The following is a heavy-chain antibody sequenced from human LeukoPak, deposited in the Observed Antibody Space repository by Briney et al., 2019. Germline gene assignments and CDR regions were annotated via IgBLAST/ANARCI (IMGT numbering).Heavy chain of an antibody. CDR2: IYNSGST. D-gene: IGHD3-22*01. CDR3: ARAGGVSPYDTSAYPAAFDI. CDR1: GGSISSYY. J-gene: IGHJ3*02. Sequence: PSETLSLTCTVSGGSISSYYWNWIRQPPGKGLEWIGYIYNSGSTNYNPSLKSRVTISVDTSKNQFSLKLTSVTAADTAVYYCARAGGVSPYDTSAYPAAFDIWGQGTTVTVSS. V-gene: IGHV4-59*01.